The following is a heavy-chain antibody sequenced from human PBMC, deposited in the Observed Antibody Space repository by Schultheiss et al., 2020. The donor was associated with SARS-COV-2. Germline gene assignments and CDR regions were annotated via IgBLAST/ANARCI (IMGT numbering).Heavy chain of an antibody. J-gene: IGHJ6*02. V-gene: IGHV3-15*01. D-gene: IGHD3-3*01. CDR2: IKSKTDGGTT. CDR3: TAIRFLEWSYYYYGMDV. CDR1: GFTFSNAW. Sequence: GGSLRLSCAASGFTFSNAWMSWVRQAPGKGLEWVGRIKSKTDGGTTEYAASVKGRFTISRDASKTIAYLQMSSLKTEDTAVYYCTAIRFLEWSYYYYGMDVWGQGTTVTVSS.